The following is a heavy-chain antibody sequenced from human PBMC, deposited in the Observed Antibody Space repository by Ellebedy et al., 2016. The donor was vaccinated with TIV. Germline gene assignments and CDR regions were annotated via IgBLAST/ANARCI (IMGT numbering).Heavy chain of an antibody. CDR3: AKDIYGINSGECDH. V-gene: IGHV3-30*18. CDR2: ISYDGSDK. Sequence: PGGSLRLSCAASGFTFSSYGIHWVRQAPGKGLEWVALISYDGSDKYYAGSVKGRFTISRDNSKNTLDLQMNSLRAEDTAVYYCAKDIYGINSGECDHWGQGSLVTVSS. J-gene: IGHJ4*02. D-gene: IGHD3-16*01. CDR1: GFTFSSYG.